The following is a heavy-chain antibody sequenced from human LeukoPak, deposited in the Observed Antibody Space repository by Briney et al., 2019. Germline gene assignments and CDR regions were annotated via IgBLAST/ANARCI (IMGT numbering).Heavy chain of an antibody. CDR2: INWNGGST. V-gene: IGHV3-20*04. CDR1: GFSFDDYG. CDR3: AKGYDTTYYHYYFMDV. J-gene: IGHJ6*03. D-gene: IGHD3-22*01. Sequence: GGSLRLSCAASGFSFDDYGMSWVRQAPGKGLEWVSGINWNGGSTGYADSVKGRFTISRDNSKNTLYLQMNSLRAEDTAVYYCAKGYDTTYYHYYFMDVWGKGTTVTISS.